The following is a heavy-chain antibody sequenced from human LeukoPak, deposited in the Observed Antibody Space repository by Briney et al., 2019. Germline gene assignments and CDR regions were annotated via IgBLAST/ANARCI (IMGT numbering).Heavy chain of an antibody. CDR3: ARGPLGSGWYVADRYFGL. CDR2: IYTNGAT. Sequence: SETLSLTCTVSGSSVNHYYWNWPRQPPGKGLEWIGRIYTNGATNYNPSLKSRVTMSIDASENQFSLKFKSVTAADTAVYYCARGPLGSGWYVADRYFGLWGRGALVTVSS. J-gene: IGHJ2*01. D-gene: IGHD6-19*01. CDR1: GSSVNHYY. V-gene: IGHV4-4*07.